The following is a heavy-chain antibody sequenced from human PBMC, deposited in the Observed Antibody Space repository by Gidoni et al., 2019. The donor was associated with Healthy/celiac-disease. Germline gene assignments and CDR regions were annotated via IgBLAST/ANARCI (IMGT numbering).Heavy chain of an antibody. Sequence: QINLKESGPTLVKPTQTRTLTCNFSGFALSTSGVGVGWIRQPPGKALEWLALIYWDDDQLYSPSLKSSLTITKDTSKNHVVLTMTNMDPVDTATYYCAHRQPDYGDYVDAFDIWGQGTMVTVSS. CDR1: GFALSTSGVG. CDR3: AHRQPDYGDYVDAFDI. D-gene: IGHD4-17*01. CDR2: IYWDDDQ. J-gene: IGHJ3*02. V-gene: IGHV2-5*02.